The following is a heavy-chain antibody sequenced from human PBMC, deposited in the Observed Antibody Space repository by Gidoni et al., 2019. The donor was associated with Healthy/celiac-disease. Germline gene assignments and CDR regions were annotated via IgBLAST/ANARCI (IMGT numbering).Heavy chain of an antibody. CDR3: ARDLGHCSGGSCYSSWFDP. Sequence: QVQLQESGPGLVKPSETLSLTCTVPGCSISSYYWSWIRQPPGKGLEWIGYIYYSGSTNYNPSLKSRVTISVDTSKNQFSLKLSSVTAADTAVYYCARDLGHCSGGSCYSSWFDPWGQGTLVTVSS. J-gene: IGHJ5*02. CDR1: GCSISSYY. D-gene: IGHD2-15*01. V-gene: IGHV4-59*01. CDR2: IYYSGST.